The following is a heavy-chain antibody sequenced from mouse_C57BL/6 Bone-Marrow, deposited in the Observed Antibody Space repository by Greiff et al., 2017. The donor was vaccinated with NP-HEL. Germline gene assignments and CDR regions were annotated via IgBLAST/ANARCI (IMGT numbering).Heavy chain of an antibody. J-gene: IGHJ3*01. V-gene: IGHV1-15*01. CDR2: IDPETGGT. CDR1: GYTFTDYE. CDR3: TPSLYPAWFAY. Sequence: VQLQESGAELVRPGASVTLSCKASGYTFTDYEMHWVKQTPVHGLEWIGAIDPETGGTAYNQKFKGKAILTADKSSSTAYMELLSLTSEDSAVYYCTPSLYPAWFAYWGQGTLVTVSA.